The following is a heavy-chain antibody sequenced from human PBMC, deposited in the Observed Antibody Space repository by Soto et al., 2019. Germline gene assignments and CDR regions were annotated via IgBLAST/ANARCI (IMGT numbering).Heavy chain of an antibody. CDR3: ARNVVATLQLDF. CDR2: IDVGNGNT. V-gene: IGHV1-3*01. Sequence: GASVKVSCKASGYTFTTYAVHWVRQAPGQRLEWMGWIDVGNGNTKYSQKFQGRVTITRDTSANTAYMELSSLRSEDTAVYYCARNVVATLQLDFWAQGTLVTVSS. D-gene: IGHD5-12*01. CDR1: GYTFTTYA. J-gene: IGHJ4*02.